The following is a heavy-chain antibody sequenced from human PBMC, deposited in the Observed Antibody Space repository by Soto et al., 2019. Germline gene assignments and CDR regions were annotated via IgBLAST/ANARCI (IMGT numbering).Heavy chain of an antibody. J-gene: IGHJ4*02. CDR3: ARVNRDPYFDY. Sequence: PGGSLRLSCAASGFIFSDYSMNWVRQAPGKGLEWVASIEQDGSGKYYVDSVKGRFTFSRDNAKNSLYLQMNSLRAEDTAVYYCARVNRDPYFDYWGQGTLVTVSS. CDR1: GFIFSDYS. V-gene: IGHV3-7*01. CDR2: IEQDGSGK.